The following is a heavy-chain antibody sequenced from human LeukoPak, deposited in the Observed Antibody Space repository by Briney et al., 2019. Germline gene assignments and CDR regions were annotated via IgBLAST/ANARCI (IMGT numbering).Heavy chain of an antibody. CDR2: ISSSSSYI. Sequence: PGGSPRLSCAASGFTFSSYSMNWVRQAPGKGLEWVSSISSSSSYIYYADSVKGRFTISRDNAKNSLYLQMNSLRAEDTAVYYCARDEWDSSGYYYVAYWGQGTLVTVSS. D-gene: IGHD3-22*01. V-gene: IGHV3-21*01. CDR3: ARDEWDSSGYYYVAY. J-gene: IGHJ4*02. CDR1: GFTFSSYS.